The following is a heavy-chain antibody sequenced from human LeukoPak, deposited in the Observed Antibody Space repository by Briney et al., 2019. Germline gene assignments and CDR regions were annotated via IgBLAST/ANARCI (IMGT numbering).Heavy chain of an antibody. J-gene: IGHJ5*02. CDR3: ARDSGYSYGPLNWFDT. CDR2: IIPIFGTA. D-gene: IGHD5-18*01. CDR1: GGTFSSYA. Sequence: ASVKVSCKASGGTFSSYAISWVRQAPGQGLEWMGGIIPIFGTANYAQKFQGRVTITTDKSTSTAYMELSSLRSEDTAVYYSARDSGYSYGPLNWFDTWGKGTLVTVSS. V-gene: IGHV1-69*05.